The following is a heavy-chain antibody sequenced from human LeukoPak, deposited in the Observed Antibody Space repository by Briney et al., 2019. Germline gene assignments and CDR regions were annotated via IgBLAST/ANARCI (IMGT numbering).Heavy chain of an antibody. J-gene: IGHJ6*01. V-gene: IGHV4-34*01. CDR1: GGSYSGYY. CDR3: ARVSTVYVKYYYYGMDV. D-gene: IGHD1-14*01. Sequence: PSETLSLTCAVCGGSYSGYYWSWIRQPPAKGLEWIGELKHSGSTNYNPSLKSGVTISVDTSKNQFSLKLSSVTAADTAVYYCARVSTVYVKYYYYGMDVWGQGTTVTVSS. CDR2: LKHSGST.